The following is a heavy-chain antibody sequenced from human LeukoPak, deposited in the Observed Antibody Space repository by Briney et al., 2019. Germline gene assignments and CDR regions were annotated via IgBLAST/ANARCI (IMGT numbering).Heavy chain of an antibody. Sequence: PSETLSLTCTVSGGSISSSSYYWGWIRQPPGKGLEWIGSIYYSGSTYYNPSLKSRVTISVDTSKNQFSLKLSSVTAADTAVYYCASRRKITMVRGVIRPHEDYWGQGTLVTVSS. CDR2: IYYSGST. D-gene: IGHD3-10*01. CDR3: ASRRKITMVRGVIRPHEDY. V-gene: IGHV4-39*01. CDR1: GGSISSSSYY. J-gene: IGHJ4*02.